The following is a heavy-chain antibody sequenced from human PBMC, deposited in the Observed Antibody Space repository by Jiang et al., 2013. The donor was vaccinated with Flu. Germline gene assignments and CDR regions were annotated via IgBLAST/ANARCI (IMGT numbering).Heavy chain of an antibody. D-gene: IGHD5-12*01. Sequence: VSGGSISSSTYSWSWIRQPPGGAWEWLGFIYHRGTPTSNPSLQRRRVTISVDRSKNQFSLNLSSVTAADTAVYYCAGYIVAARGGWFDPWGQGTLVTSPQ. J-gene: IGHJ5*02. CDR2: IYHRGTP. CDR1: GGSISSSTYS. CDR3: AGYIVAARGGWFDP. V-gene: IGHV4-30-2*01.